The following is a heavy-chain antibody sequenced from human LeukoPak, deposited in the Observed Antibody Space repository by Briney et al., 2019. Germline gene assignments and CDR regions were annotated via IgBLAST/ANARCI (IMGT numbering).Heavy chain of an antibody. CDR1: GGSTRNYY. CDR3: ARHRNWNNWFDP. D-gene: IGHD1-1*01. Sequence: SETLSLTCTVSGGSTRNYYWSWIQQPPGKGLEWIGYIYSRGSTNYNPSLESRVTISEDTSKNHFSLKLSSVTAADTAVYYCARHRNWNNWFDPWGQGTLVTVAS. V-gene: IGHV4-4*09. J-gene: IGHJ5*02. CDR2: IYSRGST.